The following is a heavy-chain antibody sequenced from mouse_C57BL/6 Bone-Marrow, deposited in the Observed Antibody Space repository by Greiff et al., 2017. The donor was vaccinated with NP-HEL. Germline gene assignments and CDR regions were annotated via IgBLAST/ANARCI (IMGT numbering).Heavy chain of an antibody. CDR3: ARANYYDYAAAMDY. CDR1: GYTFTDYY. D-gene: IGHD2-4*01. J-gene: IGHJ4*01. CDR2: INPNNGGT. Sequence: VQLQQSGPELVKPGASVKISCKASGYTFTDYYMNWVKQSHGKSLEWIGDINPNNGGTSYNQKFKGKATLTVDKSSSTAYMELRSLTSEDSAVYYCARANYYDYAAAMDYWGQETSVTASS. V-gene: IGHV1-26*01.